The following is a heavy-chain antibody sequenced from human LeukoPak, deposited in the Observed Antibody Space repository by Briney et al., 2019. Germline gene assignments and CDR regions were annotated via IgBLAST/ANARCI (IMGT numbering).Heavy chain of an antibody. CDR2: IGSSGSTI. Sequence: GGSLRLSCAASGFTFSSYEMNWVRQAPGKGLEWVSYIGSSGSTIYYADSVKGRFTISRDNAKNSLYLQMNSLRAEDTAVYYCARDTTAGDLDYWGQGTLVTVSS. D-gene: IGHD6-13*01. CDR1: GFTFSSYE. CDR3: ARDTTAGDLDY. V-gene: IGHV3-48*03. J-gene: IGHJ4*02.